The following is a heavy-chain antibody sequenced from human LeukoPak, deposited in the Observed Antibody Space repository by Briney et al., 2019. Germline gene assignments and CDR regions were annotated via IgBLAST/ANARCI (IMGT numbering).Heavy chain of an antibody. Sequence: PSQTLSLTCTVSGGSISSGSYYWSWIRQPAGKGLEWIGRIYTSGSTNYNPSLKSRVTISVDTSKNQFSLKLSSVTAADTAVYYCARGHTYYYDSSGYYTFDYWGQGTLVTVSS. J-gene: IGHJ4*02. CDR2: IYTSGST. V-gene: IGHV4-61*02. CDR1: GGSISSGSYY. D-gene: IGHD3-22*01. CDR3: ARGHTYYYDSSGYYTFDY.